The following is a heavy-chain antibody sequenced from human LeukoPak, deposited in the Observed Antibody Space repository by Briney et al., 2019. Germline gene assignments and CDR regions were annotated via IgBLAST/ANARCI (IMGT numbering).Heavy chain of an antibody. V-gene: IGHV1-69*05. Sequence: SVKVSCKASGGTFSSYAISWVRQAPGQGLEWMGRIIPIFGTANYAQKFQGRVTITTDESTGTAYMELSSLRSEDTAVYYCAINSSSAGSAFDYWGQGTLVTVSS. J-gene: IGHJ4*02. D-gene: IGHD6-6*01. CDR1: GGTFSSYA. CDR2: IIPIFGTA. CDR3: AINSSSAGSAFDY.